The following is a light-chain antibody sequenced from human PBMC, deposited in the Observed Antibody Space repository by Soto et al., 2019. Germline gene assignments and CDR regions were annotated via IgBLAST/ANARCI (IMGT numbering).Light chain of an antibody. V-gene: IGKV3-15*01. CDR1: QSVSSD. J-gene: IGKJ1*01. Sequence: DIVMPQSPATLSVSPGERATLSCRASQSVSSDLAWYQQKPDQAPRLLMYGASTRATGIPARFSGSGSGTEFTLTISSLQSEDFGVYYCQQYNDWPGTFGQGTKVEIK. CDR3: QQYNDWPGT. CDR2: GAS.